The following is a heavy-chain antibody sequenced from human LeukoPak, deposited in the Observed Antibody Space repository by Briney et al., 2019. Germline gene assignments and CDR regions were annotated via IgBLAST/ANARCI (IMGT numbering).Heavy chain of an antibody. CDR2: INHSGST. Sequence: SETLSLTCAVYGGSFSGYYWSWIRRPPGKGLEWLGEINHSGSTNYNPSLKSRVTISVDTSKNQFSLKLSSVTAADTAVYYCARVRRYGAFNPLFDYWGQGTLVTVSS. CDR1: GGSFSGYY. CDR3: ARVRRYGAFNPLFDY. D-gene: IGHD4-17*01. J-gene: IGHJ4*02. V-gene: IGHV4-34*01.